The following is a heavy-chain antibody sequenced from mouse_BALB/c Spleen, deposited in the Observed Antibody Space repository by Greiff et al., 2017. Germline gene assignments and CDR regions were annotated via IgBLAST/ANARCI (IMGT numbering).Heavy chain of an antibody. V-gene: IGHV5-17*02. CDR1: GFTFSSFG. CDR3: ARYGTTASWFAY. J-gene: IGHJ3*01. D-gene: IGHD1-2*01. CDR2: ISSGSSTI. Sequence: EVQLVESGGGLVQPGGSRKLSCAASGFTFSSFGMHWVRQAPEKGLEWVAYISSGSSTIYYADTVKGRFTISRDNPKNTLFLQMTSLRSEDTAMYYCARYGTTASWFAYWGQGTLVTVSA.